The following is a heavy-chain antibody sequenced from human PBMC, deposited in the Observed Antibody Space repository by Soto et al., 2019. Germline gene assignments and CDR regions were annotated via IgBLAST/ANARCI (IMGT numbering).Heavy chain of an antibody. CDR1: GYTFSDYY. CDR2: IDTSGTKI. J-gene: IGHJ4*02. Sequence: QVQLVESGGALVKPGGSLRLSCASSGYTFSDYYLSWIRQAPGQGLEWISYIDTSGTKIYYSDAVKGRFTITRDNAKNSMYLVMNSLRDEDPAVYYCASHYDMWSGYVHPVDYWGQGTLVTVSS. CDR3: ASHYDMWSGYVHPVDY. D-gene: IGHD3-3*01. V-gene: IGHV3-11*01.